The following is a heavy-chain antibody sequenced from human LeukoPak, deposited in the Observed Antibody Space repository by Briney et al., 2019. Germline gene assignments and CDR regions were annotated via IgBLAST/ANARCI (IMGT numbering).Heavy chain of an antibody. V-gene: IGHV5-51*01. CDR3: ARSRVDVDTASDY. D-gene: IGHD5-18*01. Sequence: GESLKISCKGSGYSFTSYWIGWVRQMPGKGLEWRGIIYPGDSDTRYSPSFQGQVTISADKSISTAYLQWSSLKASDTAMYYCARSRVDVDTASDYWGQGTLVTVSS. CDR1: GYSFTSYW. J-gene: IGHJ4*02. CDR2: IYPGDSDT.